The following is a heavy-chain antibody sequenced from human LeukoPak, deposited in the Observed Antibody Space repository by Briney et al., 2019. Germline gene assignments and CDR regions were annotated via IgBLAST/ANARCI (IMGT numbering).Heavy chain of an antibody. J-gene: IGHJ6*02. Sequence: PSETLSLTCTVSGGSISSGGYYWSWIRQHPGKGLEWIGYLYYSGSTYYNPSLKSRVTISVDTSKNQFSLKLSSVTAADTAVYYCARVIAVADTYGYYYYGMDVWGQGTTVTVSS. V-gene: IGHV4-31*03. CDR1: GGSISSGGYY. CDR3: ARVIAVADTYGYYYYGMDV. CDR2: LYYSGST. D-gene: IGHD6-19*01.